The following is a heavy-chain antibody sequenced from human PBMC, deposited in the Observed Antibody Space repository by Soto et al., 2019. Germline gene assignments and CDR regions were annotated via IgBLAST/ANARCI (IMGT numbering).Heavy chain of an antibody. CDR3: ARAYYDYVWGSYNI. CDR1: GGTFSSYA. J-gene: IGHJ3*02. Sequence: SVKVSCKXSGGTFSSYAISWVRQPAGHGLEWMGGIIPIFGRANYAQKFQGRVTITADESTSTAYMELSSLRSEDTAVYYCARAYYDYVWGSYNIWGQGKMVTVSS. CDR2: IIPIFGRA. D-gene: IGHD3-16*01. V-gene: IGHV1-69*13.